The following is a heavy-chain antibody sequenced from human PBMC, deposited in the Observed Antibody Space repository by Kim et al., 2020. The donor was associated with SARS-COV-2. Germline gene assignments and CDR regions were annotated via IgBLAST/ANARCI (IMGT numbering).Heavy chain of an antibody. CDR3: ARGMADL. D-gene: IGHD2-8*01. V-gene: IGHV3-7*05. Sequence: GGSLRLSCAASGFTFTTYWMTWVRQPPGKGLEWVANIKEDGSDRYYVDSVKGRFTISRDNTKNSLYLQMNSLRAEDTAMYYCARGMADLWGRGTLVTVSS. CDR1: GFTFTTYW. CDR2: IKEDGSDR. J-gene: IGHJ2*01.